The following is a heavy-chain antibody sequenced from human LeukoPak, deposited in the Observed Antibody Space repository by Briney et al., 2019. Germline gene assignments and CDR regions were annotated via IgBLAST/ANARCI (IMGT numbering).Heavy chain of an antibody. CDR3: ARSYSYGILDY. Sequence: SETLSLTCTVSGGSISSGSYYWSWIRQPAGKGLEWIGRIYTSGSTNYNPSLKSRVTISVDTSKNQFSLKLSSVTAADTAVYYCARSYSYGILDYWGQGTLVTVSS. CDR2: IYTSGST. D-gene: IGHD5-18*01. J-gene: IGHJ4*02. V-gene: IGHV4-61*02. CDR1: GGSISSGSYY.